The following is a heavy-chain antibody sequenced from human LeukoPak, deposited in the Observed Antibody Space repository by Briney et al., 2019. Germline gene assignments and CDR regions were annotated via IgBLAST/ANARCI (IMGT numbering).Heavy chain of an antibody. Sequence: GRCLRLSCAASGFTFDDYAMHWVRQAPGKGLEWVSGIRWNSGSIGYADSVKGRFTISRDNAKNSLYLQMNSLRAEDTALYYCAKDMGSGGLGVDYWGQGTLVTVSS. J-gene: IGHJ4*02. D-gene: IGHD2-15*01. CDR3: AKDMGSGGLGVDY. CDR2: IRWNSGSI. CDR1: GFTFDDYA. V-gene: IGHV3-9*01.